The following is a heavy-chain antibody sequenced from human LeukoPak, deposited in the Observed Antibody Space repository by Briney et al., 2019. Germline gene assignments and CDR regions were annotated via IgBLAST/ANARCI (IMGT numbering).Heavy chain of an antibody. J-gene: IGHJ4*02. CDR2: INQDGTEK. CDR1: GFTFTTYW. D-gene: IGHD5-24*01. CDR3: ARITGGYNLMDY. V-gene: IGHV3-7*01. Sequence: GESLRLSCAASGFTFTTYWMTWVRQAPGKGLEWVANINQDGTEKYYVDSVKGRFTISRDNARNTLYLQMNSLRVEDTAVYYCARITGGYNLMDYWGQGTLVTVSS.